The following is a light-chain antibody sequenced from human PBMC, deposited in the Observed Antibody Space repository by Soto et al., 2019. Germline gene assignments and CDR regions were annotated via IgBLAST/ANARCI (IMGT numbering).Light chain of an antibody. CDR3: QQYYTTPFT. Sequence: DFVMTQSPDSLAVSLGERATINCKSSQSVLYSTNNKNYLAWYQQKPGQPPKLLIYWASTRESGVPDRFSGSGSGTDFTLTVSSLQAEDVALYFCQQYYTTPFTFGGGTKVEIQ. J-gene: IGKJ4*01. V-gene: IGKV4-1*01. CDR2: WAS. CDR1: QSVLYSTNNKNY.